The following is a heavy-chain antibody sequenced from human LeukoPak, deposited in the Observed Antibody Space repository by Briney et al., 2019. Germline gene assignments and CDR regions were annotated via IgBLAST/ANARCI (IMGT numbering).Heavy chain of an antibody. CDR3: ARVREYSSSLDAFDI. D-gene: IGHD6-6*01. V-gene: IGHV3-21*04. Sequence: PGGSLRLSCAASGFTFSSYEMNWVRQAPGKGLEWVSSISSSGSYIYYADSVKGRFTISRDNAKNSLYLQMNSLRAEDTALYYCARVREYSSSLDAFDIWGQGTMVTVSS. CDR2: ISSSGSYI. J-gene: IGHJ3*02. CDR1: GFTFSSYE.